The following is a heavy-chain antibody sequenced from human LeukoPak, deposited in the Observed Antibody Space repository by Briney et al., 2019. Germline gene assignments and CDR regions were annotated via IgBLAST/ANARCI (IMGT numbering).Heavy chain of an antibody. CDR1: GFTFSSYA. CDR3: ARDGRDGLQSFDFDY. CDR2: ISYDGSNK. Sequence: GRSLRLSCAASGFTFSSYAMHWVRQAPGKGLEWVAVISYDGSNKYYADSVKGRFTISRDNSKNTLYLQMNSPRAEDTAVYYCARDGRDGLQSFDFDYWGQGTLVTVSS. J-gene: IGHJ4*02. V-gene: IGHV3-30-3*01. D-gene: IGHD5-24*01.